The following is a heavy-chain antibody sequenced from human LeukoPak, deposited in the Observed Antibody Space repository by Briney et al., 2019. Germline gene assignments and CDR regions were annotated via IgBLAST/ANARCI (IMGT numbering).Heavy chain of an antibody. Sequence: GSPRLSCAASGFTFSSYAMHWIRQPPGKGLEWIGEINHSGSTNYNPSLKSRVTISVDTSKNQFSLKLSSVTAADTAVYYCARGKRGGYSSSHHYFDYWGQGTLVTVSS. CDR1: GFTFSSYA. CDR2: INHSGST. CDR3: ARGKRGGYSSSHHYFDY. V-gene: IGHV4-34*01. D-gene: IGHD6-13*01. J-gene: IGHJ4*02.